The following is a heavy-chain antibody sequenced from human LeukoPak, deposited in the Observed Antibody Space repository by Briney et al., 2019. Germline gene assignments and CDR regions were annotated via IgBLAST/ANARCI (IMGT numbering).Heavy chain of an antibody. Sequence: GESLQISCKGSGSSFTSYWIGWVRQMPGKGLEWRGIIYPGDSDTRYSPSFQGQVTISADKSISTAYLQWSSLKASDTAMYYCARAPKPGGVYYYYMDVWGKGTTVTVSS. CDR1: GSSFTSYW. D-gene: IGHD1-14*01. V-gene: IGHV5-51*01. CDR2: IYPGDSDT. CDR3: ARAPKPGGVYYYYMDV. J-gene: IGHJ6*03.